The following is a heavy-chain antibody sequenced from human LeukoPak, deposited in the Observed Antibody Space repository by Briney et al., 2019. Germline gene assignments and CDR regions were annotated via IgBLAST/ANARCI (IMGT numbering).Heavy chain of an antibody. J-gene: IGHJ4*02. D-gene: IGHD3-10*01. CDR1: GFTFSSYG. Sequence: PGGSLRLSCAASGFTFSSYGMHWVRQAPGKGPEWVAVIWYDGSNKYYADSVKGRFTISRDNSKNTLYLQMNSLRAEDTAVYYCARDSHGSIDYWGQGTLVTVSS. CDR3: ARDSHGSIDY. CDR2: IWYDGSNK. V-gene: IGHV3-33*01.